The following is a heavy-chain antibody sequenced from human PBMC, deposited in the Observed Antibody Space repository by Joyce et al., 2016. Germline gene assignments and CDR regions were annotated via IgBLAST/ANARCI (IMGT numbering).Heavy chain of an antibody. D-gene: IGHD1-26*01. V-gene: IGHV4-61*02. CDR1: GASATSGSFY. J-gene: IGHJ6*02. CDR3: ARSTGGSYLFGMDV. CDR2: IYTTRST. Sequence: QVQLQESGPGLVKPSQTLTLTCTVSGASATSGSFYWSWIRQPAGKGLEGIGRIYTTRSTNYKSSLKSRVTMALDTSKNQVSLKLNSVTAADTAVYCCARSTGGSYLFGMDVWGQGTTVTVSS.